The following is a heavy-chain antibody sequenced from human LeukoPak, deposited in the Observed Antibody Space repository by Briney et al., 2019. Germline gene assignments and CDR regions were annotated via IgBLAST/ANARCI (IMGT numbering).Heavy chain of an antibody. Sequence: GESLQISCKGSGYSFTSYWIGWVRQMPGKGLEWMGIIYPGDSDTRYSPSFQGQVTISADKSISTAYLQWSSLKASDTAMYYCARHDELRYFDWLEEPYYFDYWGQGTLVTVSS. V-gene: IGHV5-51*01. CDR1: GYSFTSYW. CDR3: ARHDELRYFDWLEEPYYFDY. D-gene: IGHD3-9*01. CDR2: IYPGDSDT. J-gene: IGHJ4*02.